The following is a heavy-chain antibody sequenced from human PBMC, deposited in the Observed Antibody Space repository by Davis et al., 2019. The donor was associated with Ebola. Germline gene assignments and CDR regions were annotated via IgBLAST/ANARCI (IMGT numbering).Heavy chain of an antibody. Sequence: AASVKVSCKVSGYTLAELSVHWVRQAPGQGLEWMGGIIPIFGTANYAQKFQGRVTITADESTSTAYMELSSLRSEDTAVYYCARSFERPTIIEPHYFDFWGQGTLVTVSS. CDR2: IIPIFGTA. CDR1: GYTLAELS. CDR3: ARSFERPTIIEPHYFDF. D-gene: IGHD3-22*01. J-gene: IGHJ4*02. V-gene: IGHV1-69*13.